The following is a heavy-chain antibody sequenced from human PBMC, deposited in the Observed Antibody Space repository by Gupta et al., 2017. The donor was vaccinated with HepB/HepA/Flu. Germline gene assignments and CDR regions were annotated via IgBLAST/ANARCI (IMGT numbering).Heavy chain of an antibody. CDR1: GFTFSSYS. CDR2: ISSSSSTI. D-gene: IGHD2-2*01. Sequence: EVQLVESGGGLVQPGGSLRLSCAASGFTFSSYSMTWVRQAPGKGLEWVSYISSSSSTIYYADSVKGRFTISRDNAKNSLYLQMNSLRDEDTAVYYCARTYCSSTSCYYYYFDYWGQGTLVTVSS. CDR3: ARTYCSSTSCYYYYFDY. J-gene: IGHJ4*02. V-gene: IGHV3-48*02.